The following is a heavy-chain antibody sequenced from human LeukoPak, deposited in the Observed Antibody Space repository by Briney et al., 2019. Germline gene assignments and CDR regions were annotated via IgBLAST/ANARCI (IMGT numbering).Heavy chain of an antibody. CDR3: ARDSGEMATITEYFQH. D-gene: IGHD5-24*01. Sequence: QPGGSLRLSCADSGFTFSSYAMHWVRQAPGKGLEWVAVISYDGSNKYYADSVKGRFTISRDNSKNTLYLQMNSLRAEDTAVYYCARDSGEMATITEYFQHWGQGTLVTVSS. CDR1: GFTFSSYA. CDR2: ISYDGSNK. V-gene: IGHV3-30-3*01. J-gene: IGHJ1*01.